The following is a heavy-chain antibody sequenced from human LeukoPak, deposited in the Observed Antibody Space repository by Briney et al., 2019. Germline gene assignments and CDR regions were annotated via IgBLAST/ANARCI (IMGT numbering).Heavy chain of an antibody. J-gene: IGHJ6*02. CDR3: ARDTQYGLDV. V-gene: IGHV3-74*01. Sequence: QPGGSLRLSCAASGFTFSSYWMHWVLQAPGKGLVWVSHINNGGSTPNYADSVKGRFTVSRDNAKNTLSLQMNSLRAEDTAVYYCARDTQYGLDVWGQGTTVTVSS. CDR2: INNGGSTP. CDR1: GFTFSSYW.